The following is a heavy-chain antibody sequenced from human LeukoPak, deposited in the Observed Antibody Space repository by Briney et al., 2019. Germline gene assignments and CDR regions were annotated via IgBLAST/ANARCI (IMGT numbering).Heavy chain of an antibody. CDR3: ARDYHDYGDYGWLDP. D-gene: IGHD4-17*01. J-gene: IGHJ5*02. CDR2: ISSSSSTI. Sequence: GGSLRLSCAASGFTFSSYSMNWVRQAPGKGLEWVSYISSSSSTIYYADSVKGRFTISRDNAKNSLYLQMNSPRDEDTAVYYCARDYHDYGDYGWLDPWGQGTLVTVSS. CDR1: GFTFSSYS. V-gene: IGHV3-48*02.